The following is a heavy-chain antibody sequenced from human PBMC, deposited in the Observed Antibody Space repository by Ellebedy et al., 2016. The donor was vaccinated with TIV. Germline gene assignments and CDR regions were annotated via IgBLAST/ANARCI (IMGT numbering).Heavy chain of an antibody. Sequence: SETLSLTCTVSGGSTSSGSHYWGWIRQPPGKGLEWLGSIYYSGSTYYSPSLKSRVTISGDTSKNQFSLKLSSVTAADTAVYYCARHKLRTNTGWSNWFDPWGQGSLVTVSS. D-gene: IGHD6-19*01. CDR3: ARHKLRTNTGWSNWFDP. CDR1: GGSTSSGSHY. V-gene: IGHV4-39*01. J-gene: IGHJ5*02. CDR2: IYYSGST.